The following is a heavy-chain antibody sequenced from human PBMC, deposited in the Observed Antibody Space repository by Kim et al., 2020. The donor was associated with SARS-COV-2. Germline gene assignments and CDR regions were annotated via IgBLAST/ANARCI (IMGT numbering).Heavy chain of an antibody. J-gene: IGHJ4*02. CDR1: GGSFSGYY. Sequence: SETLSLTCAVYGGSFSGYYWSWIRQPPGKGLEWIGEINHSGSTNYNPSLKSRVTISVDTSKNQFSLKLSSVTAADTAVYYCARGGGFDYWGQGTLVTVSS. D-gene: IGHD3-16*01. CDR2: INHSGST. V-gene: IGHV4-34*01. CDR3: ARGGGFDY.